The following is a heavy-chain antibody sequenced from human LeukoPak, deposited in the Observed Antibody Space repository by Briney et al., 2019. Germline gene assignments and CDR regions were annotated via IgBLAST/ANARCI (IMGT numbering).Heavy chain of an antibody. CDR1: GFSFDDYG. Sequence: GGSLRLSCAASGFSFDDYGMNWVRQAPGKGLEWVSGINWNGGSTGYADSVKGRFTISRDNAKNSLYLQMNSLRAEDTAVYYCAIYSYGYEDWFDPWGQGTLVTVSS. D-gene: IGHD5-18*01. V-gene: IGHV3-20*04. J-gene: IGHJ5*02. CDR2: INWNGGST. CDR3: AIYSYGYEDWFDP.